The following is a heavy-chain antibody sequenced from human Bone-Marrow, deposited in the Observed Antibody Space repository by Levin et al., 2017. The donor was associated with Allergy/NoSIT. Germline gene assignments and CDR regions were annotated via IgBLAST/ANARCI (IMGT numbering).Heavy chain of an antibody. Sequence: GGSLRLSCAASGFTFSSYAMHWVRQAPGKGLEWVAVISYDGSNKYYADSVKGRFTISRDNSKNTLYLQMNSLRAEDTDVYYCARASLYLRHFDYWGQGTLVTVSS. CDR1: GFTFSSYA. CDR3: ARASLYLRHFDY. CDR2: ISYDGSNK. J-gene: IGHJ4*02. D-gene: IGHD2-21*01. V-gene: IGHV3-30-3*01.